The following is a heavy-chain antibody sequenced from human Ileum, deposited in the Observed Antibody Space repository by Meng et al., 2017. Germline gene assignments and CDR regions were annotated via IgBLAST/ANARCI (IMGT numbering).Heavy chain of an antibody. CDR1: GGFISTHHL. CDR3: ARRPRYDGSAYYPAFEY. CDR2: IHHGGST. D-gene: IGHD3-22*01. V-gene: IGHV4-4*02. J-gene: IGHJ4*02. Sequence: QVRLHEVRPGQVRPSVTLSLTCAVSGGFISTHHLWSWVRQPPGNGLEWIGEIHHGGSTNYNPSLKSRVVISIDNSKSQFSLELTSVTAADTAVYYCARRPRYDGSAYYPAFEYWGQGTLVTVSS.